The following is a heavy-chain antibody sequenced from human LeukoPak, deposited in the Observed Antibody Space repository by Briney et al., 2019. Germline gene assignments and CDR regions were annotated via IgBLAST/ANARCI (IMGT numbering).Heavy chain of an antibody. J-gene: IGHJ4*02. CDR2: ISGSGGST. CDR3: AKDSSSWYPVDY. Sequence: GGSLRLSCAASGFTFSSYAMSWVRQAPGKGLEWVSAISGSGGSTYYADSVKGRFTISRDNSKNTLYLKMNSVRAEDTAVYYCAKDSSSWYPVDYWGQGTLVTVSS. V-gene: IGHV3-23*01. D-gene: IGHD6-13*01. CDR1: GFTFSSYA.